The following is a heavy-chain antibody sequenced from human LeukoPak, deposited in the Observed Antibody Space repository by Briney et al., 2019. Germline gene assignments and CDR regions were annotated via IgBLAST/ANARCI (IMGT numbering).Heavy chain of an antibody. Sequence: GAAVKVSCKASGYTFTSYYIHCVRQAPVQGLEWMGLINPSGGSTNYAQKFQGRVTMTRDTSTSTVYMELSSLRSEDTAVYYCTRGPSITMVRGGQWYYCMDVWGKGTTVTISS. CDR2: INPSGGST. CDR1: GYTFTSYY. J-gene: IGHJ6*03. CDR3: TRGPSITMVRGGQWYYCMDV. V-gene: IGHV1-46*01. D-gene: IGHD3-10*01.